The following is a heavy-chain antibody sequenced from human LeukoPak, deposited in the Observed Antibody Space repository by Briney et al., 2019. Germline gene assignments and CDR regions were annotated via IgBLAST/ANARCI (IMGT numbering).Heavy chain of an antibody. CDR1: GFPFNAYW. D-gene: IGHD6-13*01. J-gene: IGHJ4*02. CDR2: IRQDGDTK. Sequence: GGSLRISCAASGFPFNAYWMTWVRQAPGKGLEWVANIRQDGDTKYYVGSVKGRFTISRDNAMNSLYLQMNSLRAEDTAIYYCARSLPYGTTWYGRSDFWGQGTLVTVSS. CDR3: ARSLPYGTTWYGRSDF. V-gene: IGHV3-7*03.